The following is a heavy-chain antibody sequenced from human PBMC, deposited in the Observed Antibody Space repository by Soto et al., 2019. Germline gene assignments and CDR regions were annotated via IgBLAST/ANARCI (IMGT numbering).Heavy chain of an antibody. CDR3: ANVMILRYEEWSTLDDP. CDR2: IGIGADP. J-gene: IGHJ5*02. Sequence: PGGSLRLSCASSGFTFRRYAMTLIRQAPGKGLEWVSAIGIGADPHYADAVTGRFTISRDDSRNTVYLQMNSLRADDTAVYYCANVMILRYEEWSTLDDPWGQGTLVTVSS. D-gene: IGHD3-3*01. CDR1: GFTFRRYA. V-gene: IGHV3-23*01.